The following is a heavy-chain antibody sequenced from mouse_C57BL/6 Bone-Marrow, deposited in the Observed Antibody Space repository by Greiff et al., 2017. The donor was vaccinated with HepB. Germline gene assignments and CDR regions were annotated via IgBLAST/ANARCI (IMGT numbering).Heavy chain of an antibody. V-gene: IGHV1-81*01. D-gene: IGHD2-4*01. Sequence: QVHVKQSGAELARPGASVKLSCKASGYTFTSYGISWVKQRTGQGLEWIGEIYPRSGNTYYNEKFKGKATLTADKSSSTAYMELRSLTSEDSAVYFCARRGLRDGFGYWGQGTTLTVSS. CDR3: ARRGLRDGFGY. CDR2: IYPRSGNT. CDR1: GYTFTSYG. J-gene: IGHJ2*01.